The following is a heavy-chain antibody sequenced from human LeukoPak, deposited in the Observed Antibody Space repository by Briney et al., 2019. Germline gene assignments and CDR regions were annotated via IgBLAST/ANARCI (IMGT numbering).Heavy chain of an antibody. CDR2: IRSKGNNYAT. CDR1: GFRVSVYY. CDR3: TRRDGTTGD. D-gene: IGHD1-1*01. J-gene: IGHJ1*01. Sequence: GGSLRLSCAASGFRVSVYYTSWIRQAPGKGLEWVGRIRSKGNNYATAYATSVEGRFTISRDDSKNMAYLQMSSLKAEDTAVYYCTRRDGTTGDWGQGTLVTVSS. V-gene: IGHV3-73*01.